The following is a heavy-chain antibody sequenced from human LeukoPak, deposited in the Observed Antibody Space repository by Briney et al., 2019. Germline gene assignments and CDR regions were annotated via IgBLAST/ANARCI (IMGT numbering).Heavy chain of an antibody. CDR2: IRYDGTNK. V-gene: IGHV3-30*02. Sequence: PGGSLRLSCAASGFTFRSYGMHWVRQAPGKGLEWVAFIRYDGTNKYYADSVKGRFTISRDNSKNTLYLQMNSLRAEDTAVCYCAKDGYRDYYYYMDVWGKGTTVTISS. D-gene: IGHD2-2*03. CDR1: GFTFRSYG. CDR3: AKDGYRDYYYYMDV. J-gene: IGHJ6*03.